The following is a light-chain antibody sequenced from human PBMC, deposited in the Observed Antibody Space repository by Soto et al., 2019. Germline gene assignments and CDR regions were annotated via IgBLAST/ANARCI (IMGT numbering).Light chain of an antibody. CDR3: QSYDSSLSGHVV. J-gene: IGLJ2*01. V-gene: IGLV1-47*01. CDR2: RNN. CDR1: SSNIGSNY. Sequence: QSVLTQPPSASGTPGQRVTISCSGSSSNIGSNYVYWYHQLPGTAPKLVIYRNNQRPSGVPDRISGSKSGTSASLAISGLRSEDEADYYCQSYDSSLSGHVVFGGGTKLTVL.